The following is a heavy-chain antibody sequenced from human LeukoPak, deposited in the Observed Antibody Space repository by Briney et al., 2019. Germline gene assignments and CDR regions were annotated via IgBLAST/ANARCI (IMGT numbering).Heavy chain of an antibody. CDR3: ARERIFGVNWFDP. D-gene: IGHD3-3*01. CDR1: GYTFTVCY. J-gene: IGHJ5*02. Sequence: AASVKVSCKASGYTFTVCYMHWVRQAPGQGLEWMGWINPNSGGTNYAQKFQGRVTMTRDTSISTAYMELSRLRSDDTAVYYCARERIFGVNWFDPWGQGTLVTVSS. V-gene: IGHV1-2*02. CDR2: INPNSGGT.